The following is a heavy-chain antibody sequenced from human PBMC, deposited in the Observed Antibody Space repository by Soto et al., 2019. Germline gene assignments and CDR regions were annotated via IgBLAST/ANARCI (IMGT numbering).Heavy chain of an antibody. CDR2: ISWNSGSI. Sequence: EVQLVESGGGLVQPGRSLRLSCAASGFTFDDYAMHWVRQAPGKGLEWVSGISWNSGSIGYADSVKGRFTISRDNAKNSLNLQMNSLRAEDTALYYCAKDAAARPAGYYYGMDVWGQGTTVTVSS. CDR3: AKDAAARPAGYYYGMDV. V-gene: IGHV3-9*01. CDR1: GFTFDDYA. D-gene: IGHD6-13*01. J-gene: IGHJ6*02.